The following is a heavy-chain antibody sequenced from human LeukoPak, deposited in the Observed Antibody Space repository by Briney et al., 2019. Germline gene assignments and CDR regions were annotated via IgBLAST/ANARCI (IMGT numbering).Heavy chain of an antibody. V-gene: IGHV3-21*01. J-gene: IGHJ4*02. D-gene: IGHD6-13*01. CDR1: GFAFSNFG. CDR2: ISSSSSYI. CDR3: ARRIAAAGSPFDY. Sequence: PGGSLRLSCAASGFAFSNFGMHWVRQAPGKGLEWVSSISSSSSYIYYADSVKGRFTISRDNAKNSLYLQMNSLRAEDTAVYYCARRIAAAGSPFDYWGQGTLVTVSS.